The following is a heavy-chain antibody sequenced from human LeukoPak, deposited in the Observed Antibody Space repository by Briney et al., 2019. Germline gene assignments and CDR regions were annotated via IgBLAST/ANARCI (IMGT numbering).Heavy chain of an antibody. Sequence: GGSLTLSCAASAFTFSSLSMKWVRPAPGMGLEWCLYISSGSTTIYQADSVKGPFTISRDTAKNSLYLQMNSLRAEDTAVYYCARALSYCSSTSCSLYYYYYYMDAWGKGTAVTVCS. J-gene: IGHJ6*03. CDR2: ISSGSTTI. CDR3: ARALSYCSSTSCSLYYYYYYMDA. D-gene: IGHD2-2*01. CDR1: AFTFSSLS. V-gene: IGHV3-48*01.